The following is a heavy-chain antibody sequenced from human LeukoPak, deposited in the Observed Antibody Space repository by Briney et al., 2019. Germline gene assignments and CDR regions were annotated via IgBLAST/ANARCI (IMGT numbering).Heavy chain of an antibody. Sequence: GGSLRLSCAASGFTFSDYYMSWIRQAPGKGLEWVSYISSSGSTIYYADSVKGRFTISRDNAKNSLYLQMNSLRAEDTAVYYCARPRGFGELSFLFDYWGQGTLVTVSS. D-gene: IGHD3-10*01. V-gene: IGHV3-11*04. CDR3: ARPRGFGELSFLFDY. J-gene: IGHJ4*02. CDR1: GFTFSDYY. CDR2: ISSSGSTI.